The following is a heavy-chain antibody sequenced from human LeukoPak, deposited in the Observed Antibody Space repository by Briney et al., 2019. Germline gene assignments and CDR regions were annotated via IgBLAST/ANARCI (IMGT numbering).Heavy chain of an antibody. Sequence: GASVKVSCKASGYTFTSYDIKWVRQATGQGLEWMGWMNPNSGNTGYAQKFQGRVTITRNTSISTAYMELSSLRSEDTAVYYCARGFSWVQLQDYWGQGTLVTVSS. CDR3: ARGFSWVQLQDY. J-gene: IGHJ4*02. CDR2: MNPNSGNT. V-gene: IGHV1-8*03. D-gene: IGHD6-13*01. CDR1: GYTFTSYD.